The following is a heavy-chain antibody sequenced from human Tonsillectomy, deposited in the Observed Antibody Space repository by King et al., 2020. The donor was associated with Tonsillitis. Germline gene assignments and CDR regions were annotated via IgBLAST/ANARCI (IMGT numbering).Heavy chain of an antibody. CDR1: GGSISSSSYY. J-gene: IGHJ6*03. V-gene: IGHV4-39*01. Sequence: QLQESGPELVKPSETLSLTCTVSGGSISSSSYYWGWIRQPPGKGLEWIGNIYYTGRTYFNPSLKSRVTISVDTSKNQFSLRLSFVTAADTAIYYCARHGGEAYRSSAYSENLYCYSTIDVGGKGSTAPVS. CDR2: IYYTGRT. D-gene: IGHD6-19*01. CDR3: ARHGGEAYRSSAYSENLYCYSTIDV.